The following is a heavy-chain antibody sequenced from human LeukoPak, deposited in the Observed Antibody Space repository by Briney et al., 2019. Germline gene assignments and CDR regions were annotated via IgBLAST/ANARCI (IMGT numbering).Heavy chain of an antibody. CDR1: GYTFTSYG. Sequence: ASVKVSCKASGYTFTSYGISWVRQAPGQGLEWMGIINPSGGSTSYAQKFQGRVTMTRDTSTSTVYMELSSLRSEDTAVYYCARGDYYDSSGYLQFDYWGQGTLVTVSS. CDR2: INPSGGST. D-gene: IGHD3-22*01. J-gene: IGHJ4*02. CDR3: ARGDYYDSSGYLQFDY. V-gene: IGHV1-46*01.